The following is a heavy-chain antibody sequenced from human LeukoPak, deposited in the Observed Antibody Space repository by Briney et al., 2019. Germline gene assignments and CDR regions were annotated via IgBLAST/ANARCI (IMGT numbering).Heavy chain of an antibody. CDR2: ISSSGSTK. V-gene: IGHV3-48*01. CDR1: GFIFSSYW. J-gene: IGHJ4*02. CDR3: ARGGLSIMGY. D-gene: IGHD2/OR15-2a*01. Sequence: QPGGSLRLSCAVSGFIFSSYWMNWVRQAPGKGLEWVSYISSSGSTKYYADSVKGRFTISRDNARNSLYLQMNSLRAEDTAVYFCARGGLSIMGYWGQGTLVTVSS.